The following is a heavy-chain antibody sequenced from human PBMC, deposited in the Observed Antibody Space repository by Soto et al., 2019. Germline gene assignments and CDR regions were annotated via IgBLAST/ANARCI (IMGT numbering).Heavy chain of an antibody. D-gene: IGHD2-21*01. V-gene: IGHV3-11*01. CDR1: GFTFIDYY. CDR3: GRSYCGGSY. J-gene: IGHJ4*02. CDR2: ISSTGKNI. Sequence: QVRLVESGGDLVKPGESLRLSCVASGFTFIDYYMNWVRQAPGKGLEWVSYISSTGKNIYYSDSVKGRFIVSRDNAKNSLFLQMNSLAVDDTAIYYCGRSYCGGSYWGRGTRVTVSS.